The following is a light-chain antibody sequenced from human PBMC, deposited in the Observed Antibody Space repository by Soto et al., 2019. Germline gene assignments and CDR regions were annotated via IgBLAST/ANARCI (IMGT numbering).Light chain of an antibody. V-gene: IGLV1-44*01. CDR1: SSNIGGNT. J-gene: IGLJ1*01. CDR2: GDN. Sequence: QSVLTQPPSASGAPGQRVTISCSGSSSNIGGNTVNWYQQLPGAAPKILIYGDNQRRSGVPDRFSVSKSGTSASLAISGLRSEDEADYYCAAWDDSMNAFVFGNGTKVTVL. CDR3: AAWDDSMNAFV.